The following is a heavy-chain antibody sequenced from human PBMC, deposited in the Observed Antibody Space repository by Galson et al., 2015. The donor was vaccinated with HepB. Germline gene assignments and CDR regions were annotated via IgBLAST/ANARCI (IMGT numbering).Heavy chain of an antibody. CDR3: VKDWRGNTCDATCMGN. CDR2: ISDGGDTT. CDR1: GFTFITYT. V-gene: IGHV3-23*01. D-gene: IGHD4-23*01. Sequence: SLRLSCAASGFTFITYTMTWVRQAPGKGLEWVSSISDGGDTTYYADSVEGRFTISRDNSKNMVYLQLNSLRVEDTAIHYCVKDWRGNTCDATCMGNWGQGTLVTVSS. J-gene: IGHJ4*02.